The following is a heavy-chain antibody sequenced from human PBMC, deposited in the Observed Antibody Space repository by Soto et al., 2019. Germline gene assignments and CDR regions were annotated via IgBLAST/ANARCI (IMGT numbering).Heavy chain of an antibody. V-gene: IGHV4-39*01. Sequence: SETLSLTCSVSGGSIRSSGFYWGWFRQPPGKGLEWIGSLSYTWSPSYNPSLKNRVTISGDMSKNQLSLKLDSVSAADTASYYCARLLRGITGTPGRRVGWFDPWGQGALVTVSS. D-gene: IGHD1-20*01. J-gene: IGHJ5*02. CDR2: LSYTWSP. CDR3: ARLLRGITGTPGRRVGWFDP. CDR1: GGSIRSSGFY.